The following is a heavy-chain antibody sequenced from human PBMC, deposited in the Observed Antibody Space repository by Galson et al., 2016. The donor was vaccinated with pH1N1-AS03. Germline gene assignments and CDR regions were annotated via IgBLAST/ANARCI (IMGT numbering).Heavy chain of an antibody. CDR2: IYSGGTT. CDR3: VRVLRWGGNSGY. J-gene: IGHJ4*02. Sequence: SLRLSCAASGFTVSSSHMNWVRQAPGKGLEWVSIIYSGGTTYYADSVKGRFIVSRDNSKNTLYLQMTSLRAEDAAVYYCVRVLRWGGNSGYWGQGTLVTVSS. V-gene: IGHV3-66*01. CDR1: GFTVSSSH. D-gene: IGHD4-23*01.